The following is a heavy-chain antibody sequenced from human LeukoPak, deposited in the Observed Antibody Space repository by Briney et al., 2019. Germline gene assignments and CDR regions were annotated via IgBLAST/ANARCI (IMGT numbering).Heavy chain of an antibody. CDR1: GGTFSSYA. V-gene: IGHV1-69*04. J-gene: IGHJ4*02. D-gene: IGHD3-3*01. Sequence: ASVKVSCKASGGTFSSYAISWVRQAPGQGLEWMGRIIPILGIANYAQKFQGRVTITADKSTSTAYMELSNLRSEDTAVYYCARDPFGVVPSEVYSDYWGQGTLVTVSS. CDR2: IIPILGIA. CDR3: ARDPFGVVPSEVYSDY.